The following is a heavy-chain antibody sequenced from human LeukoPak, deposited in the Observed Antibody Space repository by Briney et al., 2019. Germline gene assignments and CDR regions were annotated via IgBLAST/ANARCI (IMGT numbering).Heavy chain of an antibody. CDR2: IYHSGST. CDR3: VELSGCDDYFDY. D-gene: IGHD5-12*01. V-gene: IGHV4-38-2*02. J-gene: IGHJ4*02. Sequence: SETLSLTCTVSGYSISSGYYWGWIRQPPGKGLEWIGSIYHSGSTYYNPSLKSRVTISVDTSKNQFSLKLSSVTAADTAVYYCVELSGCDDYFDYWGQGTLVTVSS. CDR1: GYSISSGYY.